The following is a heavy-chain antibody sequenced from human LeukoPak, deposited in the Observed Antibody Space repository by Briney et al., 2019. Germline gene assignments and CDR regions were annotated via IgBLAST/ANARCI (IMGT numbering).Heavy chain of an antibody. J-gene: IGHJ3*02. CDR1: GGSISSRSYY. Sequence: SETLSLTCSVSGGSISSRSYYWGWLRQPPGTGLEWIGSIYYSGSTYYNPSLKSRVTISVDTSKNQFSLNLSSVTAADTAVYYCARVMTTVATADAFDIWGQGTMVTVSS. V-gene: IGHV4-39*01. CDR3: ARVMTTVATADAFDI. D-gene: IGHD4-17*01. CDR2: IYYSGST.